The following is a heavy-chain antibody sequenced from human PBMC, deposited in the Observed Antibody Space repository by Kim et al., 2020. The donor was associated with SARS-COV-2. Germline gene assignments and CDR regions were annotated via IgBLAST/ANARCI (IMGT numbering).Heavy chain of an antibody. J-gene: IGHJ4*02. Sequence: STSYAQKFQGRVTMTRDTSTSTVYMELSSLRSEDTAVYYCARSSGSSFDYWGQGTLVTVSS. CDR3: ARSSGSSFDY. D-gene: IGHD1-26*01. CDR2: ST. V-gene: IGHV1-46*01.